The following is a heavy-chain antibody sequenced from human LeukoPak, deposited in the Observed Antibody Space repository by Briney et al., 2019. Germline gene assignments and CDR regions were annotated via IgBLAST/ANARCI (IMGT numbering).Heavy chain of an antibody. V-gene: IGHV5-51*01. CDR3: ARFRAAAGGGGDYFDY. CDR2: IYPGDSDT. D-gene: IGHD6-13*01. CDR1: GYSFTSYW. Sequence: GESLKISCKGSGYSFTSYWIGWVRRMPGKGLEWMGIIYPGDSDTRYSPSFQGQVTISADKSISTAYLQWSSLKASDTAMYYCARFRAAAGGGGDYFDYWGQGTLVTVSS. J-gene: IGHJ4*02.